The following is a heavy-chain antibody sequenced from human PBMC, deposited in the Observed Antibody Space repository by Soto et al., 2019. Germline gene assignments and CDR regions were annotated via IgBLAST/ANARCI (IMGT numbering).Heavy chain of an antibody. CDR3: ARAGPYYDSSGYSALAFDI. CDR1: GFTFSSYG. CDR2: ISYDGSNK. Sequence: PGGSLRLSCAASGFTFSSYGMHWVRQAPGKGLEWVAVISYDGSNKYYADSVKGRFTISRDNSKNTLYLQMNSLRAEDTAVYYCARAGPYYDSSGYSALAFDIWGQGTMVTVSS. V-gene: IGHV3-30*03. D-gene: IGHD3-22*01. J-gene: IGHJ3*02.